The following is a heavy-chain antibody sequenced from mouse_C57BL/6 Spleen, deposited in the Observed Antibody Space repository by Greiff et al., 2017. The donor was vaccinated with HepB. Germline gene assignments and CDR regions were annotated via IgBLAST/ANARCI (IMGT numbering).Heavy chain of an antibody. V-gene: IGHV1-7*01. CDR2: INPSSGYT. Sequence: QVQLQQSGAELATPGASVKLSCKASGYTFTSYWMHWVKQRPGQGLEWIGYINPSSGYTKYNQKFKDKATLTADKSSSTAYMQLSSLTYEDSAVYYCAGLDDGYYGFAYGGQGTLVTVSA. D-gene: IGHD2-3*01. J-gene: IGHJ3*01. CDR3: AGLDDGYYGFAY. CDR1: GYTFTSYW.